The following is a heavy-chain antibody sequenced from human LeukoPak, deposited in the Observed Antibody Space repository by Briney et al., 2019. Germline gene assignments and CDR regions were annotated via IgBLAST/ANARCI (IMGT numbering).Heavy chain of an antibody. CDR2: IGTAGDT. CDR1: GFTFSSTS. D-gene: IGHD3-3*01. CDR3: ATSLGPYYDFWSGYYPRGYYGMDV. J-gene: IGHJ6*02. V-gene: IGHV3-13*01. Sequence: GGSLRLSCAASGFTFSSTSMSWVRQATGKGLEWVSAIGTAGDTYYPGSVKGRFTISRENAKNSLYLQMNSLRAEDTAVYYCATSLGPYYDFWSGYYPRGYYGMDVWGQGTTVTVSS.